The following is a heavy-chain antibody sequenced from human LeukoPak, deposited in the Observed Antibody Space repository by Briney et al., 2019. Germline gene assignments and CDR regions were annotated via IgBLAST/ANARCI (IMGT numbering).Heavy chain of an antibody. CDR3: ARGAAALDY. J-gene: IGHJ4*02. CDR1: GGSFSGYY. Sequence: SETLSLTCAVYGGSFSGYYWSWIRQPPGRGLEWIGEINHSGSTNYNPSLKSRVTISVDTSKNQFSLKLSSVTAADTAVYYCARGAAALDYWGQGTLVTVSS. CDR2: INHSGST. D-gene: IGHD6-13*01. V-gene: IGHV4-34*01.